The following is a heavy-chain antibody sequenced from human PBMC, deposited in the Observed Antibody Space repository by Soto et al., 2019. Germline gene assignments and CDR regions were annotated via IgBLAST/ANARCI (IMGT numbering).Heavy chain of an antibody. CDR3: ARFTSEDRSTISVVVIGTMDV. D-gene: IGHD3-3*01. CDR2: IYHSGST. CDR1: GGSIRTTRYY. Sequence: QVQLQESGPGLVKFSQTLSLTCTVSGGSIRTTRYYWSWIRQHPGKGLEWIAYIYHSGSTYYNPSLKSRVDMSVDTSSNQFSLSLSSVTAADTAVYYCARFTSEDRSTISVVVIGTMDVWGQGTTVTVSS. J-gene: IGHJ6*02. V-gene: IGHV4-31*03.